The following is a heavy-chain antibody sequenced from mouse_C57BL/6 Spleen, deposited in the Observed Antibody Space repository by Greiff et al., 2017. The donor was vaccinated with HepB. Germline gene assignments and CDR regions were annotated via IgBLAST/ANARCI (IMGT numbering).Heavy chain of an antibody. J-gene: IGHJ4*01. CDR2: IDPSDSYT. CDR1: GYTFSSYW. D-gene: IGHD2-4*01. Sequence: QVQLQQPGAELVMPGASVKLSCKASGYTFSSYWMHWVKQRPGQGLEWIGEIDPSDSYTNYNQKFKGKSTLTVDKSSSTAYMQLSSLTSEDSAVYYCARRESYYDYGDAMDYWGQATSVPVSS. CDR3: ARRESYYDYGDAMDY. V-gene: IGHV1-69*01.